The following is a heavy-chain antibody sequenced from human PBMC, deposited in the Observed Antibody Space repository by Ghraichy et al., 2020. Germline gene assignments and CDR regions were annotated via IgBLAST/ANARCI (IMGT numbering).Heavy chain of an antibody. J-gene: IGHJ4*02. D-gene: IGHD2-2*01. CDR2: INHSGST. V-gene: IGHV4-34*01. Sequence: SETLSLTCAVYGGSFSGYYWSWIRQPPGKGLEWIGEINHSGSTNYNPSLKSRVTISVDTSKNQFSLKLSSVTAADTAVYYCARVPGYCSSTSCPERDYWGQGTLVTVSS. CDR1: GGSFSGYY. CDR3: ARVPGYCSSTSCPERDY.